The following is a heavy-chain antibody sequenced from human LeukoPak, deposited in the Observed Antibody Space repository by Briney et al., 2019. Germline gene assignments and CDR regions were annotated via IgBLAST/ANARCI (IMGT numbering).Heavy chain of an antibody. J-gene: IGHJ3*02. CDR3: ARDNPGLEAFGI. Sequence: PGGSLRLSCAASGFTFSSYEMNWVRQAPGKGLEWVSYISSSGSTIYYADSVKGRFTIPRDNAKNSLYLTMNSLRAEDTAVYYCARDNPGLEAFGICGQGTMVTVSS. V-gene: IGHV3-48*03. CDR2: ISSSGSTI. D-gene: IGHD1-14*01. CDR1: GFTFSSYE.